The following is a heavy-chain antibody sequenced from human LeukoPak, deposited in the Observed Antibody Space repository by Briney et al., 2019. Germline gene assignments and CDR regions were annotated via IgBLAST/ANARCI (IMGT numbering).Heavy chain of an antibody. CDR3: ARGPPNWGMVGY. CDR2: MKSNNGHT. J-gene: IGHJ4*02. Sequence: ASVKVSCKASGYTFTSFDFNWVRQATGQGLEWMGWMKSNNGHTGYAQKFQGRVTMTRDTSISTVYMELSSLTFEDTAVYYCARGPPNWGMVGYWGQGTLVTVSS. V-gene: IGHV1-8*01. CDR1: GYTFTSFD. D-gene: IGHD7-27*01.